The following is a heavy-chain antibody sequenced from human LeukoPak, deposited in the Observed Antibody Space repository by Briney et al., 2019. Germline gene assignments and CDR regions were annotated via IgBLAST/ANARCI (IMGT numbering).Heavy chain of an antibody. CDR2: MNPNSGNT. Sequence: GASVNVSCKASGYTFTSYDINWVRQATGQGLEWMGWMNPNSGNTGYAQKFQGRVTMTRNTSISTAYMELSSLRSEDTAVYYCARESLKAMRDGMDVWGQGTTVTVSS. V-gene: IGHV1-8*01. CDR1: GYTFTSYD. J-gene: IGHJ6*02. D-gene: IGHD5-18*01. CDR3: ARESLKAMRDGMDV.